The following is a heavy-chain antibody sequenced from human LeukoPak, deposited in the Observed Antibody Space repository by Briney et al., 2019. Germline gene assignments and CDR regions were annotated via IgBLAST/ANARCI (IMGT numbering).Heavy chain of an antibody. J-gene: IGHJ4*02. CDR1: GFTFSSYG. CDR3: AKDSSGWYYFDY. V-gene: IGHV3-30*18. CDR2: ISFDGSNE. Sequence: PGRSLRLSCAASGFTFSSYGIHWVRQAPGKGLEWVAVISFDGSNEYYADSVEGRFTISRDSSKNTLYLQMNSLRAEDTAVYYCAKDSSGWYYFDYWGQGTLVTVSS. D-gene: IGHD6-19*01.